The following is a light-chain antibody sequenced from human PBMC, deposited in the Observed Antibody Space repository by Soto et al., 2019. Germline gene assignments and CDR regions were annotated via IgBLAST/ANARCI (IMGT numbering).Light chain of an antibody. CDR2: GAS. CDR1: QSVSSN. CDR3: QQYNNWLPCT. V-gene: IGKV3-15*01. Sequence: EIVMTQSPATLSVSPGERATLSCRASQSVSSNLAWYQQKPGQAPRLLIYGASTRATGIPARFSGSGSGTEFTLTISSLQAEDFAVYYCQQYNNWLPCTFGVGTKVEIK. J-gene: IGKJ4*01.